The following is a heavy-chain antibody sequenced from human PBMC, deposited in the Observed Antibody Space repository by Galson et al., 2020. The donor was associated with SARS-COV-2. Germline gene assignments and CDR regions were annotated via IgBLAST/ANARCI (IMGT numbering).Heavy chain of an antibody. J-gene: IGHJ4*02. Sequence: TGGSLRLSCAASGFTFSSYWMSWVRQAPGKGLEWVANIKQDGSEKYYVDSVKGRFTISRDNAKNSLYLQMNSLRAEDMALYYCARDEGAGTFDGYYWGQGTLVTVSS. CDR3: ARDEGAGTFDGYY. V-gene: IGHV3-7*01. CDR1: GFTFSSYW. CDR2: IKQDGSEK. D-gene: IGHD3-9*01.